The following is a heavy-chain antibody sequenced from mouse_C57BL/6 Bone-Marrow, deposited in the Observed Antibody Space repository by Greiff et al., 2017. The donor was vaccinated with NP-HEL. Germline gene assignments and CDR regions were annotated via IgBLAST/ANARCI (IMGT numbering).Heavy chain of an antibody. Sequence: VKLQESGAELVKPGASVKMSCKASGYTFTTYPIEWMKQNHGKSLEWIGNFHPYNDDTKYNEKFKGKATLTVEKSSSTVYLELSRLTSDDSAVYYCARGGYYDYGYFDVWGTGTTVTVSS. CDR3: ARGGYYDYGYFDV. CDR1: GYTFTTYP. CDR2: FHPYNDDT. J-gene: IGHJ1*03. V-gene: IGHV1-47*01. D-gene: IGHD2-4*01.